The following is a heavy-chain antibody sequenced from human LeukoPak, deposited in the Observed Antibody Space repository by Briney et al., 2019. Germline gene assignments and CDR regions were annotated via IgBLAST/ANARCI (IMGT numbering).Heavy chain of an antibody. D-gene: IGHD2-2*01. CDR2: ISAYNGNT. CDR1: VYTFTIYG. Sequence: ASVTVSFKSSVYTFTIYGISWVRQAPGQGLEWMGWISAYNGNTNYAQKLKDRVTMTTDTLTTTAHMELRRLRTDATAVYYCAREGEGVPGAMSWFQHYYSDLDVWGKGTTVIVSS. CDR3: AREGEGVPGAMSWFQHYYSDLDV. J-gene: IGHJ6*03. V-gene: IGHV1-18*01.